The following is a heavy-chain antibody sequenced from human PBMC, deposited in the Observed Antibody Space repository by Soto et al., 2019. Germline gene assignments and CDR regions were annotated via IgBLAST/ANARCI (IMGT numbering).Heavy chain of an antibody. CDR2: ISASGGST. Sequence: EVQLLESGGGLVQPGGSLRVSCVASGFTFSTFDMSWARQAPGNGLEWVSGISASGGSTYYADSVKGRFSISRDNFKNTLYLQMNCLRAEDTAVYHCAKGFYDSNYALNYWGQGTLVFVSS. CDR1: GFTFSTFD. D-gene: IGHD3-22*01. J-gene: IGHJ4*02. V-gene: IGHV3-23*01. CDR3: AKGFYDSNYALNY.